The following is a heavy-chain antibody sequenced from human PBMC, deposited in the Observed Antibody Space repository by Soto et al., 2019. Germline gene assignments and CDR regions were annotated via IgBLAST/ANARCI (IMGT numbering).Heavy chain of an antibody. CDR3: ARASLGIAARPSPQLRWFDP. D-gene: IGHD6-6*01. Sequence: PRPSVKVSCKASGYTFTSYGISWVRQAPGQGLEWMGWISAYNGNTNYAQKLQGRVTMTTDTSTSTAYMELRSLRSDDTAVYYCARASLGIAARPSPQLRWFDPWGQGTLVTVSS. J-gene: IGHJ5*02. CDR2: ISAYNGNT. CDR1: GYTFTSYG. V-gene: IGHV1-18*04.